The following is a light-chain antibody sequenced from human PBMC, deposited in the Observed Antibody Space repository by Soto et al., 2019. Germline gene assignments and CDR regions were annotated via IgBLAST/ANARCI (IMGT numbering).Light chain of an antibody. CDR2: AAS. Sequence: DIQMTQSPSSLSASVGDRVTITCRASQGISNYLAWYQQKPGKVPKLLIYAASTLQSGVPSRFSGSGSGTEITLTISSLQLEDVATYYCQKCGIAPFACGGGTKVELK. CDR1: QGISNY. J-gene: IGKJ4*01. V-gene: IGKV1-27*01. CDR3: QKCGIAPFA.